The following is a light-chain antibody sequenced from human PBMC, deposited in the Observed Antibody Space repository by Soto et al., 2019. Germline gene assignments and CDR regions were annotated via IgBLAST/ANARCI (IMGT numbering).Light chain of an antibody. CDR3: RQANSFPWT. CDR1: QDISSW. J-gene: IGKJ1*01. CDR2: GAS. Sequence: DIQMTQSPSSVPASVGDRVTITCRASQDISSWLVWYQQKPGKAPKLLIYGASSLQSGVPFRFSGRGSGMDFTSAISSLQSEYVGTYYCRQANSFPWTFGQGTKVEMK. V-gene: IGKV1-12*02.